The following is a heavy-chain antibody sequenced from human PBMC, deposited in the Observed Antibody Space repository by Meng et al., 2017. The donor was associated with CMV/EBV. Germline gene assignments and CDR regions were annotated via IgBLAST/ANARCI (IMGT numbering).Heavy chain of an antibody. CDR3: ARVGGGVLYYYYYGMDV. V-gene: IGHV3-30-3*01. CDR2: ISYDGSNK. CDR1: GFTFSSYA. D-gene: IGHD1-26*01. Sequence: GESLKISCAASGFTFSSYAMHWVRQAPGKGLEWVVVISYDGSNKYYADSVKGRFTISRDNSKNTLYLQMNSLRAEDTAVYYCARVGGGVLYYYYYGMDVWGQGTTVTVSS. J-gene: IGHJ6*02.